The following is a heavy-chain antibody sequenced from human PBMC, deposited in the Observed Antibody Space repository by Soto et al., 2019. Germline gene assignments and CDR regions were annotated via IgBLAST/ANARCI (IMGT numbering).Heavy chain of an antibody. V-gene: IGHV4-39*01. Sequence: QLQLQESGPGLVKPSETLSLTCTVSGGSIRTSHYYWGWVRQPPGKGLEWIGSIYYTGSTYYNPSLKSRVTISVDTSKNQFSLKLSSVTAADTAVYYCSRPGPAGSPVNWFDPWGQGTLVTVSS. CDR1: GGSIRTSHYY. CDR2: IYYTGST. J-gene: IGHJ5*02. D-gene: IGHD6-19*01. CDR3: SRPGPAGSPVNWFDP.